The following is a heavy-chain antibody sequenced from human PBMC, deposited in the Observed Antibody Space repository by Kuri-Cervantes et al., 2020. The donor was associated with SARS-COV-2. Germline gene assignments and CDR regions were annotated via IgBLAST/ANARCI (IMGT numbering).Heavy chain of an antibody. Sequence: LSLTCAASGYSFSNYGIHWVRQAPGKGLEWVAFTGYDGSERHYEDSVKGRFTISRDISKNTVYLEMNSLRVEDTALYYCARDGTYCTGSPCLRPWFHYAMDVWGQGTTVTVSS. V-gene: IGHV3-33*01. CDR2: TGYDGSER. CDR1: GYSFSNYG. CDR3: ARDGTYCTGSPCLRPWFHYAMDV. J-gene: IGHJ6*02. D-gene: IGHD2-8*02.